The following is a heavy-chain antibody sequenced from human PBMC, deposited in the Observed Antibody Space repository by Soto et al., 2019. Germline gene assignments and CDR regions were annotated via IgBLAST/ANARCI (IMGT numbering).Heavy chain of an antibody. CDR2: IYYSGST. CDR1: GGSISSSSYY. CDR3: ASTRMIVAHFDY. Sequence: SETLSLTCTVSGGSISSSSYYWGWIRQPPGKGLEWIGSIYYSGSTYYNPSLKSRVTISVDTSKNQFSLKLSSVTAAGTAVYYCASTRMIVAHFDYWGQGTLVTVSS. D-gene: IGHD3-22*01. V-gene: IGHV4-39*01. J-gene: IGHJ4*02.